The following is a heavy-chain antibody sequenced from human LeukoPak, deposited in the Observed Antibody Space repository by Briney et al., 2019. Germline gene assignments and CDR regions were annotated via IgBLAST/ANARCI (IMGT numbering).Heavy chain of an antibody. J-gene: IGHJ4*02. CDR2: INPSGGST. V-gene: IGHV1-46*01. CDR1: GYTFTGYY. CDR3: ARAVYYYDTRGYYWDY. Sequence: ASVKVSCKASGYTFTGYYIHWVREAPGQGLGWMGIINPSGGSTSYAQRFQGRVTMTRDTSTSTVYMELSSLRSEDTAIYYCARAVYYYDTRGYYWDYWGQGTLVTVSS. D-gene: IGHD3-22*01.